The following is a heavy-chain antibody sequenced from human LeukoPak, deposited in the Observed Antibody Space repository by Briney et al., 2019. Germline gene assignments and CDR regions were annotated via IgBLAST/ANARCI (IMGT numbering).Heavy chain of an antibody. D-gene: IGHD4-17*01. Sequence: SETLSLTCTVSGGSISRDPYYWTWLRQSPGKGLEWLGHIFDSGTTYYNPSLKSRLSISLDTSKNQFSLKLTSVTAADTAVYYCARLRSYGDYVRDYWSQGTLVTVSS. CDR3: ARLRSYGDYVRDY. CDR2: IFDSGTT. J-gene: IGHJ4*02. CDR1: GGSISRDPYY. V-gene: IGHV4-30-4*01.